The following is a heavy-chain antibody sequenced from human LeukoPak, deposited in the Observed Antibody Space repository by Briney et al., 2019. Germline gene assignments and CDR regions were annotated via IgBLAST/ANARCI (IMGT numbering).Heavy chain of an antibody. CDR2: IYYSGST. Sequence: SETLSLTCTVSGGSISSYYWSWIRQPPGKGLEWIGYIYYSGSTNYNPSLKSRVTISVDTSKNQFSLKLSSVTAADTAVYYCARERYSSSWSPYYYMDVWGKGTTVTVSS. J-gene: IGHJ6*03. V-gene: IGHV4-59*12. CDR3: ARERYSSSWSPYYYMDV. CDR1: GGSISSYY. D-gene: IGHD6-13*01.